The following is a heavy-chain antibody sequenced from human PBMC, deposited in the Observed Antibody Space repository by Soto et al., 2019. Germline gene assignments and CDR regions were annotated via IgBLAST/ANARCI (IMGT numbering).Heavy chain of an antibody. CDR3: ARDPGALKAWFDP. D-gene: IGHD1-26*01. J-gene: IGHJ5*02. CDR2: IYYSGST. V-gene: IGHV4-59*01. CDR1: GGSISSYY. Sequence: SETLSLTCTVSGGSISSYYWSWVRQPPGKGLEWIGYIYYSGSTNYNPSLKSRVTISVDTSKNQLSLKLSSVTAADTAVYYCARDPGALKAWFDPWGQGTLVTVSS.